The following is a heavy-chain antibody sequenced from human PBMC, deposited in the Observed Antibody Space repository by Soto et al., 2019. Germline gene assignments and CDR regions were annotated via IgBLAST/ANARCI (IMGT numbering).Heavy chain of an antibody. V-gene: IGHV4-34*01. J-gene: IGHJ4*02. CDR1: GGSFSGYY. CDR2: INHSGST. Sequence: SETLSLTCAVYGGSFSGYYWSWIRQPPGKGLEWIGEINHSGSTNYNPSLKSRVTISVDTSKNQFSLKLSSVTAADTAVYYCARNEYCSGGSCYFDYWGQGTLVTVSS. CDR3: ARNEYCSGGSCYFDY. D-gene: IGHD2-15*01.